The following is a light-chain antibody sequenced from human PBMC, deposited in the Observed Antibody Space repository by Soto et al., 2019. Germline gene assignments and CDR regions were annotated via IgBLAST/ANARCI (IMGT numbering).Light chain of an antibody. V-gene: IGKV3-20*01. CDR1: QSVSTNN. J-gene: IGKJ4*01. Sequence: EIVLTQSPGTLALSPGERATLSCRASQSVSTNNLAWYQRKPGQAPRLLIYGASSRATGIPDRFSGSGSGTDFTLTISRLEPEDFAVYYCQHYGSLVLTFGGGTKVEIK. CDR2: GAS. CDR3: QHYGSLVLT.